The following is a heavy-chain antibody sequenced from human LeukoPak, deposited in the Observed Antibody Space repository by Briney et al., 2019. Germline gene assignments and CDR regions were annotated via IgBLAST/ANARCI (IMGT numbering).Heavy chain of an antibody. CDR2: ISSSSSYI. Sequence: GGSLRLSCAASGFTFSSYSINWVRQAPGKGLEWVSSISSSSSYIYYADSVKGRFTISRDNAKNSLYLQMNSLRAEDTAVYYCARTPGYSSGFLGYWGQGTLVTVSS. CDR1: GFTFSSYS. CDR3: ARTPGYSSGFLGY. D-gene: IGHD5-18*01. V-gene: IGHV3-21*01. J-gene: IGHJ4*02.